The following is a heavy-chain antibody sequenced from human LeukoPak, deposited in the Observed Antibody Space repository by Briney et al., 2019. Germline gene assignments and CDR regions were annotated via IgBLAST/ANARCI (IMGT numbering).Heavy chain of an antibody. Sequence: ASVKVSCKSSGYSFTAYAMHWVRQAPGQGLEWVGWITPTDGADYAQKFQGRVTMTSDTSMSTVYMDLNRLTSDDTAVYFCARDRYGDGFAHFDYRGQGTLVTVSS. CDR3: ARDRYGDGFAHFDY. CDR1: GYSFTAYA. D-gene: IGHD5-24*01. CDR2: ITPTDGA. J-gene: IGHJ4*02. V-gene: IGHV1-2*02.